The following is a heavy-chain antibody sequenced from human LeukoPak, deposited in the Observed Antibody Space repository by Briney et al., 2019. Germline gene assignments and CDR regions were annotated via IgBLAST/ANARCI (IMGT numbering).Heavy chain of an antibody. Sequence: PSETLSLTCTVSGGSISSGDYYWCWIRQPPGKGLEWIGYIYYSGSTYYNPSLKSRVTISVDTSKNQFSLNLSSVTAADTAVYYCARAPPGVAFDIWGQGTMVTVSS. D-gene: IGHD2-8*01. J-gene: IGHJ3*02. CDR3: ARAPPGVAFDI. CDR1: GGSISSGDYY. V-gene: IGHV4-30-4*08. CDR2: IYYSGST.